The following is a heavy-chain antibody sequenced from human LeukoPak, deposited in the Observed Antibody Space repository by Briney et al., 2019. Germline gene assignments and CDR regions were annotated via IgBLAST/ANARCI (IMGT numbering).Heavy chain of an antibody. CDR3: ARDSGYSGYLPDAFDI. Sequence: GGSLRLSCAASGFTFSSYSMNWVRQAPGKGLEWVSSISSSSYIYYADSVKGRFAISRDNAKNSLYLQMNSLRAEDTAVYYCARDSGYSGYLPDAFDIWGQGTMVTVSS. V-gene: IGHV3-21*01. CDR1: GFTFSSYS. J-gene: IGHJ3*02. D-gene: IGHD5-12*01. CDR2: ISSSSYI.